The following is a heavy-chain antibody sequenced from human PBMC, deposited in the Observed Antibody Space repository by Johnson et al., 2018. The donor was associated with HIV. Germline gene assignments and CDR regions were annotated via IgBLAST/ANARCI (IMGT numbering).Heavy chain of an antibody. CDR3: AKDMGRTYYYDSSGYSAFDI. CDR1: GFTFDDYA. V-gene: IGHV3-9*01. Sequence: VQLVESGGGVVQPGRSLRLSCAASGFTFDDYAMHWVRQGPGKGLEWVSGISWNSGSIGYADSVKGRFTISSDNAKNSLYLQMNSLRAEDTALYYCAKDMGRTYYYDSSGYSAFDIWGQGTMVTVSS. CDR2: ISWNSGSI. D-gene: IGHD3-22*01. J-gene: IGHJ3*02.